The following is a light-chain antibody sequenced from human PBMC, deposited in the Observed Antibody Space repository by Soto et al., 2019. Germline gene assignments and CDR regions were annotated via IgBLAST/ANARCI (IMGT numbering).Light chain of an antibody. V-gene: IGLV2-23*01. CDR3: CSYAGSSTPYV. CDR2: EGS. CDR1: SSDVGSYNL. Sequence: QSALTQPASVSGSPGQSITISCTGTSSDVGSYNLVSWYQHHPGKAPKFMIYEGSKRPSGVSNRFSGSKSGNTASLTISGLQAEDEADYYCCSYAGSSTPYVFGTGTKVTVL. J-gene: IGLJ1*01.